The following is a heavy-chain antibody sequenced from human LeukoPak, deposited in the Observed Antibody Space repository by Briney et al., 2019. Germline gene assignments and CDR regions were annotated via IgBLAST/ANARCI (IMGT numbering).Heavy chain of an antibody. D-gene: IGHD3-16*02. V-gene: IGHV3-7*01. J-gene: IGHJ4*02. Sequence: GGSLRLSCAASGFTFSSYWMSWVRQAPGKGLEWVANIKQDGSEKYYVDSVKGRFTISRDNAKNSLYLQMNSLRAEDTAVYYCARDRDYAWGSYRYSPLFDYWGQGTLVTVSS. CDR1: GFTFSSYW. CDR3: ARDRDYAWGSYRYSPLFDY. CDR2: IKQDGSEK.